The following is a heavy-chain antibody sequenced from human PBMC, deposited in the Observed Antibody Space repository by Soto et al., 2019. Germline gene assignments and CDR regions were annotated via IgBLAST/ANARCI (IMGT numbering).Heavy chain of an antibody. CDR2: IIPIFGTA. CDR1: GGTVSRHA. V-gene: IGHV1-69*01. Sequence: QVQLVQSGAEVRKPGSSVKVSCKASGGTVSRHAISWVRQAPGQGLEWMGGIIPIFGTAKHAQKFQGRVTIIADESTSTAYMELGSLRSEDTAIYYCARGWGYDTSNYYYAYWGQGTLVIVSS. CDR3: ARGWGYDTSNYYYAY. J-gene: IGHJ4*02. D-gene: IGHD3-22*01.